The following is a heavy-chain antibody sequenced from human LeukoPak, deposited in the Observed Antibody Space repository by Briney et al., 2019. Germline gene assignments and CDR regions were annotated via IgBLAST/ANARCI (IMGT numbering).Heavy chain of an antibody. CDR3: ARHLGFGSYNAFDI. J-gene: IGHJ3*02. V-gene: IGHV4-39*01. Sequence: RPSETLSLTCTVSGGSISSSSYYWGWIRLPPGKGLEWIGTIYYSGSTYYNPSLKSRVTISVDTSKNQFSMNLSSVTAADTAVYYCARHLGFGSYNAFDIWGQGTMVTVSS. CDR2: IYYSGST. D-gene: IGHD3-10*01. CDR1: GGSISSSSYY.